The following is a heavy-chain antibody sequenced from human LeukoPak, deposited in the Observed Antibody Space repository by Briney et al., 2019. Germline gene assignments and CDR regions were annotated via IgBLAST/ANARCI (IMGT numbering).Heavy chain of an antibody. J-gene: IGHJ6*04. CDR2: INDSGGST. CDR3: AELGITMIGGV. V-gene: IGHV3-23*01. Sequence: GGSLRLSCAASGFTFSSYAMSWVRQAPGKGLEWVSLINDSGGSTYYADSVKGRFTISRDNAKNSLYLQMNSLRAEDTAVYYCAELGITMIGGVWGKGTTVTISS. CDR1: GFTFSSYA. D-gene: IGHD3-10*02.